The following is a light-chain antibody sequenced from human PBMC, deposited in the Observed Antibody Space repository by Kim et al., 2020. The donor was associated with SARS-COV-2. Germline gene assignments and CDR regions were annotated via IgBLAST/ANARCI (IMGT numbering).Light chain of an antibody. Sequence: PEERVTLAGRASQSVSSSYVAWYQQKPGQAPRLLIYGASSRATGIPDRFSGSGSGTDFTLTISRLEPEDFAVYYCQQYASSITFGQGTRLEIK. V-gene: IGKV3-20*01. CDR2: GAS. CDR1: QSVSSSY. J-gene: IGKJ5*01. CDR3: QQYASSIT.